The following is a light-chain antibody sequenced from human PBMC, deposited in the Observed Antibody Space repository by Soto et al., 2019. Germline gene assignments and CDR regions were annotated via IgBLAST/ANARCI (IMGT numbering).Light chain of an antibody. V-gene: IGKV3-15*01. Sequence: EVVMTQSPATLSVSPGERATLSCRASRGIGSTLAWYQQKPGQTPRLLIYDTSTRATGVPARFIGSASGTEFTLTITSLQSEDFAIYYCQHYVTWLLTFGGGTRVENK. CDR1: RGIGST. CDR2: DTS. J-gene: IGKJ4*01. CDR3: QHYVTWLLT.